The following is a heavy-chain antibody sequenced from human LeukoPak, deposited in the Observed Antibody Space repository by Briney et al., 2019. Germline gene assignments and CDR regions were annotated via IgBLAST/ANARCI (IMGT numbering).Heavy chain of an antibody. CDR3: VRGAYVWGSYRYNWFDP. CDR1: GGSFSGYY. J-gene: IGHJ5*02. D-gene: IGHD3-16*02. CDR2: INHSGST. V-gene: IGHV4-34*01. Sequence: SETLSLTCAVYGGSFSGYYWSWVRQPPGKGLEWIGEINHSGSTNYNPSLKSRVTISVDTSKNQFSLKLSSVTAADTAVYYCVRGAYVWGSYRYNWFDPWGQGTLVTVSS.